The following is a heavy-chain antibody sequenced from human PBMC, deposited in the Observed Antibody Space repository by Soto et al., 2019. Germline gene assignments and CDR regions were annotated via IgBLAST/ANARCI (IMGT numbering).Heavy chain of an antibody. V-gene: IGHV3-23*01. CDR2: ISGSGGST. Sequence: EVQLLESGGGLVQPGGSLRLSCAASGFTFSSYAMRWVRQAPVKGLEWVSAISGSGGSTYYADSVKGRFTISRDNSKNRLCLQMNSLRAEYTAVYYCARRGSGSYYDYWGQGTLVTVSS. D-gene: IGHD1-26*01. CDR1: GFTFSSYA. CDR3: ARRGSGSYYDY. J-gene: IGHJ4*02.